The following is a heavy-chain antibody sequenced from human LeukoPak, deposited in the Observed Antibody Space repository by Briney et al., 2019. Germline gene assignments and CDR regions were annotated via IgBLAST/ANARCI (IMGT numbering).Heavy chain of an antibody. V-gene: IGHV1-69*13. J-gene: IGHJ4*02. CDR2: IIPIFGTA. CDR3: ASRTRYSGSYDFGY. CDR1: GGTFSSYA. Sequence: ASVKVSCKASGGTFSSYAISWVRQAPGQGLEWMGGIIPIFGTANYAQKFQGRVTITADESTSTAYMELSSLRSEDTAVYYCASRTRYSGSYDFGYWGQGTLVTVSS. D-gene: IGHD1-26*01.